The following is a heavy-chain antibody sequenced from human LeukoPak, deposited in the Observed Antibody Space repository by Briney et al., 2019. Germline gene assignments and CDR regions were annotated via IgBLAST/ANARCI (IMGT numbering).Heavy chain of an antibody. Sequence: ASVRVSCKASGGTFSSYAISWVRQAPGQGLEWMGGIIPIFGTANYAQKFQGRVTITADESTSTAYMELSSLRSEDTAIYYCARGVSNSASGLPTRYFDYWGQGALVTVSP. J-gene: IGHJ4*02. CDR2: IIPIFGTA. D-gene: IGHD5-12*01. CDR3: ARGVSNSASGLPTRYFDY. V-gene: IGHV1-69*13. CDR1: GGTFSSYA.